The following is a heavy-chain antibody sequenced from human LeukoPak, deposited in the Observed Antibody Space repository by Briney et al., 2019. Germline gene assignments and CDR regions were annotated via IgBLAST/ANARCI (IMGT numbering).Heavy chain of an antibody. D-gene: IGHD3-16*02. V-gene: IGHV4-34*01. J-gene: IGHJ5*02. CDR1: GFTFSTYA. CDR2: INHSGST. CDR3: ARGVARYYDYVWGSYRKNWFDP. Sequence: GSLRLSCTASGFTFSTYAMSWVRQAPGKGLEWIGEINHSGSTNYNPSLKSRVTISVDTSKNQFSLKLSSVTAADTAVYYCARGVARYYDYVWGSYRKNWFDPWGQGTLVTVSS.